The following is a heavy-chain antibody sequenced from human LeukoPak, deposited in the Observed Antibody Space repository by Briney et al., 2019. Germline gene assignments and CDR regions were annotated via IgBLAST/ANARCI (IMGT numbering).Heavy chain of an antibody. CDR2: IYYSGST. CDR3: ARGYCSGGSCYYYYMDV. Sequence: SETLSLTCAVYGGSFSGYYWSWIRQPPGKGLEWIGYIYYSGSTNYNPSLKSRVTISVDTSKNQFSLKLSSVTAADTAVYYCARGYCSGGSCYYYYMDVWGKGTTVTISS. D-gene: IGHD2-15*01. CDR1: GGSFSGYY. J-gene: IGHJ6*03. V-gene: IGHV4-59*01.